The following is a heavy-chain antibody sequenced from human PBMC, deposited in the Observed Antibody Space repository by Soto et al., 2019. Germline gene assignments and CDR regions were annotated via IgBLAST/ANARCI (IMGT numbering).Heavy chain of an antibody. D-gene: IGHD2-15*01. CDR3: ARGDDIVVVVAATGAFDI. Sequence: QVQLQQWGAGLLKPSETLSLTCAVYGGSFSGYYWSWIRQPPGKGLEWIGEINHSGSTNYNPSLRSPVTISVATSKNQFSLKLSSVTAADTAVYYCARGDDIVVVVAATGAFDIWGQGTMVTVSS. J-gene: IGHJ3*02. CDR2: INHSGST. V-gene: IGHV4-34*01. CDR1: GGSFSGYY.